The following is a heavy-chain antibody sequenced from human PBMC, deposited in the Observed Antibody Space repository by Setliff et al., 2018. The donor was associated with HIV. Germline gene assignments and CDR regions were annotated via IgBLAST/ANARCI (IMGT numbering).Heavy chain of an antibody. V-gene: IGHV3-23*01. CDR1: GFTFRSYA. CDR3: AKQVPNLARPSYWYFDL. D-gene: IGHD3-10*01. J-gene: IGHJ2*01. CDR2: ISGSGGST. Sequence: GSLRLSCAASGFTFRSYAMSWVRQAPGKGLEWVSGISGSGGSTYYADSVKGRFTISRDNSKNTLYLQMNSLRAEDTAVYYCAKQVPNLARPSYWYFDLWGRSTLVTVSS.